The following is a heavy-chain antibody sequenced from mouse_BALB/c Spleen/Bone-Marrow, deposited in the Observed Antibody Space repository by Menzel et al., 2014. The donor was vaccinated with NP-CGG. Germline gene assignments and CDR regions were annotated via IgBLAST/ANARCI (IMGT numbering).Heavy chain of an antibody. CDR1: GFTFSSYG. Sequence: EVQLVESGGGLVQPGGSLKLSCAASGFTFSSYGMSWVRQTPDKRLELVATINNNDGNTYYPDSVKGRFTISRDNAKNTLYLQMSSLKSKDTAMYYCARDNYGSRFDYWGQGTTLTVSS. J-gene: IGHJ2*01. CDR2: INNNDGNT. CDR3: ARDNYGSRFDY. V-gene: IGHV5-6-3*01. D-gene: IGHD1-1*01.